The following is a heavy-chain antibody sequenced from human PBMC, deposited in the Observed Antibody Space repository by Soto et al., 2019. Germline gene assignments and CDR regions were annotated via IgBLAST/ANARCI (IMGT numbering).Heavy chain of an antibody. V-gene: IGHV4-59*08. D-gene: IGHD3-10*01. CDR2: IYSSGST. J-gene: IGHJ4*02. Sequence: QVQLQESGPGLVKPSETLSLTCTVSGDFNTNFYWSRIRQSPGKGLEWMGLIYSSGSTRYNPSLKSRITMSLDTSKDLVYVGLSSVAAVDTAMYYYEIHLTVRGRYDFWGQGTQVTLSS. CDR3: EIHLTVRGRYDF. CDR1: GDFNTNFY.